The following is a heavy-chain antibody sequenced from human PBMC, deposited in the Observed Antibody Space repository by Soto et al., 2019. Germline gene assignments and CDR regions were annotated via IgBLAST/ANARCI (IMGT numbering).Heavy chain of an antibody. D-gene: IGHD6-13*01. CDR3: ARSIAAGLDY. CDR1: GGSISSSSYY. J-gene: IGHJ4*02. Sequence: SETVSLTCTVSGGSISSSSYYWGWIRQPPGKGLEWIGSIYYSGSTYYNPSLKSRVTISVDTSKNQFSLKLSSVTAADTAVYYCARSIAAGLDYWGQGTLVTVS. CDR2: IYYSGST. V-gene: IGHV4-39*01.